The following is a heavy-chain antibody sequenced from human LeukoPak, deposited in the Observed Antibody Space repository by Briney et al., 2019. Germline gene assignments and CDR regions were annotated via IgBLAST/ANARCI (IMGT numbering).Heavy chain of an antibody. Sequence: SVKVSCKASGGTFSSYAISWVRQAPGQGLEWMGGIIPIFGTANYAQKFQGRVTITADKSTSTDYMELSSLRSEDTAVYYCARALYCSGGSCYRYDAFDIWGQGTMVTVSS. CDR3: ARALYCSGGSCYRYDAFDI. CDR2: IIPIFGTA. V-gene: IGHV1-69*06. D-gene: IGHD2-15*01. CDR1: GGTFSSYA. J-gene: IGHJ3*02.